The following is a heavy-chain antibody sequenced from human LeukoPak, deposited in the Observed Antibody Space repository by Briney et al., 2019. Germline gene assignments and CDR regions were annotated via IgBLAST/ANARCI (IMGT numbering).Heavy chain of an antibody. D-gene: IGHD2-2*01. J-gene: IGHJ6*04. CDR2: IKQDGSEK. CDR1: GFTFSSYW. CDR3: AREGEGYCSSTSCPGGMDA. Sequence: GGSLRLSCAASGFTFSSYWMSWVRQAPGKGLEWVANIKQDGSEKYYVDSVKGRFTISRDNAKNSLYLQMNSLRAEDTAVYYCAREGEGYCSSTSCPGGMDAWGKGTTVTVSS. V-gene: IGHV3-7*03.